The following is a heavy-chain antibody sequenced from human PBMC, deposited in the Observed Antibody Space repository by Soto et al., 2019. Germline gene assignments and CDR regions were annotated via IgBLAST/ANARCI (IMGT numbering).Heavy chain of an antibody. CDR1: GGTFSSYA. V-gene: IGHV1-69*13. J-gene: IGHJ6*02. CDR2: IIPIFGTA. D-gene: IGHD5-18*01. Sequence: ASVKVSCKASGGTFSSYAISRVRQAPGQGLEWMGGIIPIFGTANYAQKFQGRVTITADESTSTAYMELSSLRSEDTAVYYCAINVGVDTAMGPAHYYYYYGMDVWGQGTTVTVSS. CDR3: AINVGVDTAMGPAHYYYYYGMDV.